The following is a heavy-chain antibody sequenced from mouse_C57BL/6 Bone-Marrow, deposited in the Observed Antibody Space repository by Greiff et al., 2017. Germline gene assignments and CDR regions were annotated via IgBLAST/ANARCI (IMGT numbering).Heavy chain of an antibody. J-gene: IGHJ2*01. CDR2: IDPSDSYT. V-gene: IGHV1-69*01. Sequence: QVQLQQPGAELVMPGASVKLSCKASGYTFTSYWMHWVKQRPGPGLEWIGEIDPSDSYTNYNQKFKGKSTLAVDKSSSTAYMQLSSLTSEDSAVYYCARSCFDGYPYWGQGTTLTVSS. CDR1: GYTFTSYW. D-gene: IGHD2-3*01. CDR3: ARSCFDGYPY.